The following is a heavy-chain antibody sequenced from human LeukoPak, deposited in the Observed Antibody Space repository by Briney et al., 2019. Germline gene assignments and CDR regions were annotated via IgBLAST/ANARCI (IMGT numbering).Heavy chain of an antibody. CDR2: INPNSGGT. Sequence: ASVKVSCRASGYTFTGYYMHWVRQAPGQGLEWMGWINPNSGGTNYAQKFQGRVTMTRDTSISTAYMELSRLRSDDTAVYYCARVDYYDSSGYYRDGGQGTRVTVS. CDR3: ARVDYYDSSGYYRD. D-gene: IGHD3-22*01. V-gene: IGHV1-2*02. J-gene: IGHJ4*02. CDR1: GYTFTGYY.